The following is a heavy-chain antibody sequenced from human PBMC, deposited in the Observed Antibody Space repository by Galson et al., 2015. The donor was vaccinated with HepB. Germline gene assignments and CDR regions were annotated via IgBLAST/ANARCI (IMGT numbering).Heavy chain of an antibody. CDR1: GGSISSSNW. J-gene: IGHJ4*02. CDR2: IYHSGST. Sequence: SETLSLTCAVSGGSISSSNWWSWVRQPPGKGLEWIGEIYHSGSTNYNPSLKSRVTISVDKSKNQFSLKLSSVTAADTAVYYCARVHDFWSGPSDYWGQGTLVTVSS. CDR3: ARVHDFWSGPSDY. V-gene: IGHV4-4*02. D-gene: IGHD3-3*01.